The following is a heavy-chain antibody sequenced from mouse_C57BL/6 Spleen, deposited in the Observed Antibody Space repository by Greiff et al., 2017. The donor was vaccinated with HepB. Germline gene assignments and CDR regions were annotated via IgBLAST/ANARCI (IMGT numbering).Heavy chain of an antibody. CDR1: GYTFTDYY. V-gene: IGHV1-26*01. D-gene: IGHD4-1*01. CDR3: ARWRDWEGDY. Sequence: EVKLQQSGPELVKPGASVKISCKASGYTFTDYYMNWVKQSHGKSLEWIGDINPNNGGTSYNQKFKGKATLTVDKSSSTAYMELRSLTSEDSAVYYCARWRDWEGDYWGQGTTLTVSS. J-gene: IGHJ2*01. CDR2: INPNNGGT.